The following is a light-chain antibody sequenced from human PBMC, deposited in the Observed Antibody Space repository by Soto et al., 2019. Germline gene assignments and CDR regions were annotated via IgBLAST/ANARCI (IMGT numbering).Light chain of an antibody. V-gene: IGLV7-46*01. CDR3: LLSYSGPSI. CDR2: DIS. CDR1: TGTVTSGHY. J-gene: IGLJ7*01. Sequence: QAVVTQEPSLTVSPGGTVTLTCGSSTGTVTSGHYPYWFQLKPGQAPRTLLYDISNKHSWTPARFSGSLLGGKAALTLSGAQPEDEADYYRLLSYSGPSIFGGGTQLTVL.